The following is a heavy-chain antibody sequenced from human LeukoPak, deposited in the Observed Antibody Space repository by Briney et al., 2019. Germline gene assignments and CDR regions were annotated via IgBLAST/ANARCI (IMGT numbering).Heavy chain of an antibody. D-gene: IGHD6-19*01. CDR2: ISVSAGTT. Sequence: GGSLRLSCAASGFTFSSYAMSWVRQAPGKGLEWVSGISVSAGTTYYADSVKGRFIISRDNSRNTLFLQLSSLRADDTALYYCAKEGGNGWSYFDYWGQGTLVTVSS. J-gene: IGHJ4*02. V-gene: IGHV3-23*01. CDR3: AKEGGNGWSYFDY. CDR1: GFTFSSYA.